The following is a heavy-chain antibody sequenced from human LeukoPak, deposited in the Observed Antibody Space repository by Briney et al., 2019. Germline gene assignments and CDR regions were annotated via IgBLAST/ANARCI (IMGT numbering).Heavy chain of an antibody. CDR2: ISYDGSNK. V-gene: IGHV3-30-3*01. CDR3: ARGVYQLPNY. J-gene: IGHJ4*02. Sequence: GGSLRLSCAASGFTFSSYAMHWVRQAPGKGLEWVAVISYDGSNKYYADSVKGRFTISRDNSKNTLYLQMNSLRAEDTAVYYCARGVYQLPNYWGQGTLVTVSS. CDR1: GFTFSSYA. D-gene: IGHD2-2*01.